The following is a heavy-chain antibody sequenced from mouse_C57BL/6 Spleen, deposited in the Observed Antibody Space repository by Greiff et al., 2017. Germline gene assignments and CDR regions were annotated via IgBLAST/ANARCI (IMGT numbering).Heavy chain of an antibody. CDR1: GYTFTDHT. Sequence: QVQLKESDAELVKPGASVKISCKVSGYTFTDHTIHWMKQRPEQGLEWIGYIYPRDGSTKYNEKFKGKATLTADKSSSTAYMQLNSLTSEDSAVYFCARGYYGSSPSYAMDYWGQGTSVTVSS. V-gene: IGHV1-78*01. D-gene: IGHD1-1*01. CDR2: IYPRDGST. CDR3: ARGYYGSSPSYAMDY. J-gene: IGHJ4*01.